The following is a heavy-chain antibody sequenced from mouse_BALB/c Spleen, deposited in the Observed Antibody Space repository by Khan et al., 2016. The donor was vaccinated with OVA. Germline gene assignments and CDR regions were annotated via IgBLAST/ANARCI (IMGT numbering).Heavy chain of an antibody. CDR2: INPYNAGT. Sequence: VRLQQSGPELVEPGASVKMSCKASGYTFTNYVMHWVKQKPGQGLEWIGYINPYNAGTRYNEKFKGKATLTSDISSTTAYMELSSLTSEDSAVYYCAREASSWDFSFPYWGQATLVTVSA. D-gene: IGHD4-1*01. V-gene: IGHV1S136*01. CDR3: AREASSWDFSFPY. J-gene: IGHJ3*01. CDR1: GYTFTNYV.